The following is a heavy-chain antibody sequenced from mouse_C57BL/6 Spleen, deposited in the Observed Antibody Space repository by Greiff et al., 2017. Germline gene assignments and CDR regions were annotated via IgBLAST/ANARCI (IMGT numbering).Heavy chain of an antibody. CDR2: ISSGGSYT. CDR3: AYYSKSWFAY. CDR1: GFTFRSYG. V-gene: IGHV5-6*01. D-gene: IGHD2-5*01. Sequence: EVMLVESGGDLVQPGGSLKLSCAASGFTFRSYGLSWFRQTPDKRLEWVATISSGGSYTYYPDSVKGRFTISRDNAKNTLYLQMSSLKSEDTAMYYCAYYSKSWFAYWGQGTLVTVSA. J-gene: IGHJ3*01.